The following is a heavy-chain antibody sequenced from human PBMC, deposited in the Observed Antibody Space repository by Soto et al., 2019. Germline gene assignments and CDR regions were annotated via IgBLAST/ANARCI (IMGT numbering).Heavy chain of an antibody. Sequence: EVQLVESGGGLVQPGGSLRLSCAASGFTFSTYWMHWVRQAPGKGLVWVSRINSDGIITNYADSVRGRFTISRDNAKNTLYLQMNSLRAEDTAVYYCARYRSGGPYGNWFDPWGQGTLVTVSS. CDR1: GFTFSTYW. CDR2: INSDGIIT. D-gene: IGHD6-19*01. CDR3: ARYRSGGPYGNWFDP. J-gene: IGHJ5*02. V-gene: IGHV3-74*01.